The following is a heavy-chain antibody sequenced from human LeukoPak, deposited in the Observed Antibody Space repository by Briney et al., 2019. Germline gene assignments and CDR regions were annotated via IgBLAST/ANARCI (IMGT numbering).Heavy chain of an antibody. D-gene: IGHD1-14*01. CDR1: GGSISTDYHY. CDR2: IYTSGDT. Sequence: SETLSLTCTVSGGSISTDYHYWSWIRQPAGKGLEWIGRIYTSGDTNYNPSLKSRVTMSVDTSKNQFSLELGSVSAADTAVYYCARARYSWNHVDYWGQGTLVTVTS. J-gene: IGHJ4*02. CDR3: ARARYSWNHVDY. V-gene: IGHV4-61*02.